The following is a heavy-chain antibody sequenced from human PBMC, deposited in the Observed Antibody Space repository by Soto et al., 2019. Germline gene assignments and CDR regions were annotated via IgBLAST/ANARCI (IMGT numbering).Heavy chain of an antibody. CDR3: AREGNLGRWIQPLDS. Sequence: SETLSLTCTVSGGSISSYYWSWIRQPPGKGLEWIGYIYYSGSTNYNPSLRSRVTISVDTSKNQFSLKLISVTTADTAVYFCAREGNLGRWIQPLDSWGQGTLVTVS. CDR2: IYYSGST. V-gene: IGHV4-59*01. CDR1: GGSISSYY. J-gene: IGHJ4*02. D-gene: IGHD2-2*03.